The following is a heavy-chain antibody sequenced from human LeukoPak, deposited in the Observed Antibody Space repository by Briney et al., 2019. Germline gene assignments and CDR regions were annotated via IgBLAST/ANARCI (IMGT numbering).Heavy chain of an antibody. CDR2: IYYSGST. J-gene: IGHJ4*02. Sequence: SETLSLTCTVSGGSISSTGYYWGWIRQPPGKGLEWIGTIYYSGSTYYNPSLKSRVTISVDTSKNQFSLKLSSVTAADTAVYYCASQGYSIPKGYFDYWGQGTLATVSS. CDR1: GGSISSTGYY. V-gene: IGHV4-39*01. D-gene: IGHD3-3*02. CDR3: ASQGYSIPKGYFDY.